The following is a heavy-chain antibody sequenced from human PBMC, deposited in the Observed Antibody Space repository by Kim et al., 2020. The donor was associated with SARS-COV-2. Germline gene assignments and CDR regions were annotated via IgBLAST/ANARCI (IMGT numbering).Heavy chain of an antibody. CDR3: ARKLLWFGELLLDAFDI. CDR1: GYTFTSYY. Sequence: ASVKVSCKASGYTFTSYYMHWVRQAPGQGLEWMGIINPSGGSTSYAQKFQGRVTMTRDTSTSTVYMELSSLRSEDTAVYYCARKLLWFGELLLDAFDIWGQGTMVTVSS. CDR2: INPSGGST. V-gene: IGHV1-46*01. D-gene: IGHD3-10*01. J-gene: IGHJ3*02.